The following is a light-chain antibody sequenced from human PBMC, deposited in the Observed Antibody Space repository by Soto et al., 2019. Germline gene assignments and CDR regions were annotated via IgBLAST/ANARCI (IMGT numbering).Light chain of an antibody. CDR1: SSDIGGYNS. Sequence: QSVLTQPASVSGSPGQSITIPCTGTSSDIGGYNSVSWYQQHPGKVPKLIIYEVSSRPSGISNRFSGSKSGNTASLTISGLQAEDEADYYCSSYASRSTLVFGGGTKLTVL. CDR2: EVS. CDR3: SSYASRSTLV. V-gene: IGLV2-14*01. J-gene: IGLJ2*01.